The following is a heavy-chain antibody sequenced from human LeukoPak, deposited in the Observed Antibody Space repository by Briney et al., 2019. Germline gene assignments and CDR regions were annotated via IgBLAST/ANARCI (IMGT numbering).Heavy chain of an antibody. CDR3: AKGSSPYCSSTSCNFDY. CDR1: GFTFSSYA. Sequence: GGSLRLSCAASGFTFSSYAMSWVRQAPGKGLEWVSAISGSGGSTYYADSVKGRFTISRDNSKNTLYLQMNSLRAEDTAVYYCAKGSSPYCSSTSCNFDYWGQGTLVTVSS. V-gene: IGHV3-23*01. J-gene: IGHJ4*02. D-gene: IGHD2-2*01. CDR2: ISGSGGST.